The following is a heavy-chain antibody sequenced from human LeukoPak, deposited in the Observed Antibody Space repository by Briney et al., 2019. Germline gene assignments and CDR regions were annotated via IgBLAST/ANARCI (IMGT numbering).Heavy chain of an antibody. D-gene: IGHD3-10*01. CDR1: GGSFSDHY. V-gene: IGHV4-34*01. CDR2: IIQSGRI. Sequence: PSETLSLTCAVYGGSFSDHYWIWIRQPPGKGLEYIGEIIQSGRINFNPSLKSRVTISLDTSKNQFSLKLSSVTAADTALYYCARGRVVRGAWSEVDSWGQGTLVTVSS. J-gene: IGHJ4*02. CDR3: ARGRVVRGAWSEVDS.